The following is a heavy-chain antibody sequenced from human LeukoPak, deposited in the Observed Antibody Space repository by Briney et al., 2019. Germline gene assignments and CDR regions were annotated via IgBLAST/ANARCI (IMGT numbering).Heavy chain of an antibody. V-gene: IGHV4-34*01. J-gene: IGHJ6*03. CDR2: INHSGST. CDR1: GGSFSGYY. Sequence: PSETLSHTCAVYGGSFSGYYWSWIRQPPGKGLEWIGEINHSGSTNYNPSLKSRVTISVDTSKNQFSLKLSSVTAADTAVYYCARGRGYYYYMDVWGKGTTVTVSS. CDR3: ARGRGYYYYMDV.